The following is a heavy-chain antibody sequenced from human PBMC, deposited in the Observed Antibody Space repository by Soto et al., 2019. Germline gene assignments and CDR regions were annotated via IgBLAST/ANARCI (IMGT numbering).Heavy chain of an antibody. D-gene: IGHD2-8*01. CDR2: ISSSSSTI. V-gene: IGHV3-48*02. CDR3: ARYGYCTNGVCPRYYGMDV. Sequence: GGSLRLSCAASGFTFSSYSMNWVRQAPGKGLEWVSYISSSSSTIYYADSVKGRFTISRDNAKNSLYLQMNSLRDEDTAVYYCARYGYCTNGVCPRYYGMDVWGQGTTVTVSS. J-gene: IGHJ6*02. CDR1: GFTFSSYS.